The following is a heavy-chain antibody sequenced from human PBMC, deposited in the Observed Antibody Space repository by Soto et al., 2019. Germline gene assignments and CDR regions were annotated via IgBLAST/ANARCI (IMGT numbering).Heavy chain of an antibody. J-gene: IGHJ5*02. CDR3: ARYTYYDFLNASSRGWIDT. D-gene: IGHD3-9*01. CDR2: IFPGDSDT. Sequence: PGESLKISCQGSGYSFSSFWIAWVRQMPGKGLEWMGIIFPGDSDTKYSPSYQGQVTISADKSITTAYLQWSSLKASDTGIYFCARYTYYDFLNASSRGWIDTWGQGTLVTVSS. V-gene: IGHV5-51*01. CDR1: GYSFSSFW.